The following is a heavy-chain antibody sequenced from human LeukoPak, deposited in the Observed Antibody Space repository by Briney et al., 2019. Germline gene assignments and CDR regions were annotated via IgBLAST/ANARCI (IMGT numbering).Heavy chain of an antibody. J-gene: IGHJ4*02. Sequence: ASAKVSCKASGYTFTSNYIHWVRQAPGQGLEWMGMIYPRDGSTSYAQKFQGRVTVTRDTSTSTVHMELSGLRSEDTAVYYCAREMKDTAMVTGDRTFDYWGQGTLVTVSS. CDR3: AREMKDTAMVTGDRTFDY. CDR1: GYTFTSNY. V-gene: IGHV1-46*01. D-gene: IGHD5-18*01. CDR2: IYPRDGST.